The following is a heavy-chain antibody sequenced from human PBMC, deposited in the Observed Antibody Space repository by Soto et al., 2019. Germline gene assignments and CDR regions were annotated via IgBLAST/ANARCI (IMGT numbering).Heavy chain of an antibody. Sequence: GGSLRLSCLASGFTFRSYAMTWVRQGPGGGLEWVSAISGSGGSAFSADSVKGRFTISRDNSKNTLFLQMNSLRAEDTAVYYCAKALVGEGGATDYWGQGTLVTVSS. CDR2: ISGSGGSA. CDR3: AKALVGEGGATDY. J-gene: IGHJ4*02. CDR1: GFTFRSYA. V-gene: IGHV3-23*01. D-gene: IGHD1-26*01.